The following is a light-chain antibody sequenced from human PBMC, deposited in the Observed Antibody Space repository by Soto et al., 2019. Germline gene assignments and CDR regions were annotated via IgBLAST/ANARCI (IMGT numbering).Light chain of an antibody. J-gene: IGKJ1*01. Sequence: DIQMTQSPSSLSASVGDRVTITCRASQSISSYLNWYQQKPGKAPKLLIYAASSLQSGVPSRFSGSGSGTDFTLTISSLQTEVFATYYCQQSYSTPPWTFGQGTKVEIK. CDR1: QSISSY. CDR3: QQSYSTPPWT. V-gene: IGKV1-39*01. CDR2: AAS.